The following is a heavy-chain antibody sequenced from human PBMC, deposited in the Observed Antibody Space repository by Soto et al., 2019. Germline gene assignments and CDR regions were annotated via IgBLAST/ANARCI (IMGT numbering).Heavy chain of an antibody. CDR3: AKDYVLEWLRYYYGMDV. V-gene: IGHV3-30*18. Sequence: GGSLRLSCAASGFTFSSYGMHWVRQAPGKGLEWVAVISYDGSNKYYADSVKGRFTISRDNSKNTLFLQMNSLRAEDTAVYYCAKDYVLEWLRYYYGMDVWGQGTTVTVSS. CDR1: GFTFSSYG. CDR2: ISYDGSNK. J-gene: IGHJ6*02. D-gene: IGHD3-3*01.